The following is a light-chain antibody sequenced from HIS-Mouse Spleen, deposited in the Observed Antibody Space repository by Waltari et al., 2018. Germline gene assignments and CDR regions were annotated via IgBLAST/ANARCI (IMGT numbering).Light chain of an antibody. CDR3: SSYTSSSTLV. CDR2: EFS. CDR1: SSDVGGYNY. V-gene: IGLV2-14*01. J-gene: IGLJ1*01. Sequence: QSALTQPASVSGSPGQSITISCTGTSSDVGGYNYVSWYQQHPGKAPKLMIYEFSTRPSGVSNRFSGSKSGNTASLTISGLQAEDEADYYCSSYTSSSTLVFGTGTKVTVL.